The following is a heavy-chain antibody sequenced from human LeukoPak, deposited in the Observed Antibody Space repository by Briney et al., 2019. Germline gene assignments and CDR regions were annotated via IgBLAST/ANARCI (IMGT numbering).Heavy chain of an antibody. Sequence: SETLSLTCTVSGGSISSYYWSWIRQPPGKGLEWIGDIYYSGSTNYNPSLTSRVTISVDTINNHFSLKLGSVTAADAAGDYCGSTNYNPSIKSRVTISVDTSKNQFSLKLSSVTAADTAVYYCARVDCSSTSCYTVGWFDPWGQGTLVTVSS. D-gene: IGHD3-10*01. CDR1: GGSISSYY. J-gene: IGHJ5*02. V-gene: IGHV4-59*01. CDR3: GSTNYNPSIKSRVTISVDTSKNQFSLKLSSVTAADTAVYYCARVDCSSTSCYTVGWFDP. CDR2: IYYSGST.